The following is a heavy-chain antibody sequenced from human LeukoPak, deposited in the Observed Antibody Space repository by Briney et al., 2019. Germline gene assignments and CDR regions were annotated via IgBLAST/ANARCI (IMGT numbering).Heavy chain of an antibody. CDR3: ARDGILDY. D-gene: IGHD1-14*01. Sequence: GGSLRLSCAASGFTFSSYAINWVRQAPGKGLEWLSVLSGSGDSSYYADSVKGRFTTFRDNSKKTLFLQMNSLRAEDTAVYYCARDGILDYWGQGTLVTVSS. CDR1: GFTFSSYA. CDR2: LSGSGDSS. J-gene: IGHJ4*02. V-gene: IGHV3-23*01.